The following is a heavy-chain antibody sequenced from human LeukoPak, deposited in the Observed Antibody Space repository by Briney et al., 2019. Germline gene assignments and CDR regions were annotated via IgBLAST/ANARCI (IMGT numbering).Heavy chain of an antibody. J-gene: IGHJ4*02. CDR2: IIPIFGTA. CDR1: GGTFSSYA. V-gene: IGHV1-69*06. D-gene: IGHD5-24*01. Sequence: SVKVSCKASGGTFSSYAISWVRQAPGQGLEWMGGIIPIFGTANYAQKFQGRVTITADKSTSTAYMELSSLRSEDTAVYYCARAREMATIMDFDYWGQGTLVTVSS. CDR3: ARAREMATIMDFDY.